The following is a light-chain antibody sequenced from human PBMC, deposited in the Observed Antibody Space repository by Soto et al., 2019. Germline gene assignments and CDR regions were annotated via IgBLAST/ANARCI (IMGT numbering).Light chain of an antibody. CDR3: QQRTYWPPLT. CDR2: DAS. Sequence: DIQLTQSPSTLSASVGERVTITCRASQTVNTWLAWYQHKPGKAPKLLIYDASVLETGVPSRFSGFSSGTEFTLTISSLQPDDFAVYYCQQRTYWPPLTFGGGTKVEIK. V-gene: IGKV1-5*01. CDR1: QTVNTW. J-gene: IGKJ4*01.